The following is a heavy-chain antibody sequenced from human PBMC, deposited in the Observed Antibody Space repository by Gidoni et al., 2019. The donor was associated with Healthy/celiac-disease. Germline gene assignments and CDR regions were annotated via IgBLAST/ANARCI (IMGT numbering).Heavy chain of an antibody. V-gene: IGHV1-69*19. Sequence: QVQLVQSGAEVKKPGSSVKVSCKASGGTFSSYAISWVRQAPGQGLEWMGGIIPISGTANYAQKFQGRVTITADESTSTAYMELSSLRSEDTAVYYCARDSVVVPAATPYRFDPWGQGTLVTVSS. D-gene: IGHD2-2*01. CDR2: IIPISGTA. J-gene: IGHJ5*02. CDR1: GGTFSSYA. CDR3: ARDSVVVPAATPYRFDP.